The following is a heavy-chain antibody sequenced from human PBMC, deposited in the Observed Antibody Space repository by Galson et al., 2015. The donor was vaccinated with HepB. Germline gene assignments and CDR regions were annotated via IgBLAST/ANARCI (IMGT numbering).Heavy chain of an antibody. CDR1: GYTFTSYY. J-gene: IGHJ6*02. CDR3: ARAKLTTVTTGYYYGMDV. V-gene: IGHV1-46*01. CDR2: INPSGGST. Sequence: SVKVSCKASGYTFTSYYMHWVRQAPGQGLEWMGIINPSGGSTSYAQKFQGRVTMTRDTSKSTVYMELNSLRSEDTAVYYCARAKLTTVTTGYYYGMDVWGQGTTVTVSS. D-gene: IGHD4-11*01.